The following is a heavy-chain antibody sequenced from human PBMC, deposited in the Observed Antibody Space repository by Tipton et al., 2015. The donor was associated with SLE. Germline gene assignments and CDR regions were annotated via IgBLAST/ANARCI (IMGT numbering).Heavy chain of an antibody. CDR1: GFTFSSYE. CDR3: ARDRDIVLEPVPIPPAFDI. V-gene: IGHV4-31*02. Sequence: LRLSCAASGFTFSSYEMNWVRQAPGKGLEWIGYIYYSGNTYYNPSLGSRLTISVDTSKDQFSLRLTSVTAADTAVYYCARDRDIVLEPVPIPPAFDIWGQGTTVTVSS. CDR2: IYYSGNT. D-gene: IGHD2-8*02. J-gene: IGHJ3*02.